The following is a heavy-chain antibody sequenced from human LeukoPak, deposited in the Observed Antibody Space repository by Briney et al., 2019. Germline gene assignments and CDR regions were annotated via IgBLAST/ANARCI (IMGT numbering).Heavy chain of an antibody. CDR1: GFTFDYYA. J-gene: IGHJ3*02. V-gene: IGHV3-9*01. CDR2: ISWNSGSI. Sequence: GGSLSLSCAASGFTFDYYAMHWVRQAPGKGLEWVSGISWNSGSIGYADSVKGRFTISRDNAKNSLYLQMNSLRAEDTALYYCAKDRGARGARAFDIWGQGTMVTVSS. D-gene: IGHD1-26*01. CDR3: AKDRGARGARAFDI.